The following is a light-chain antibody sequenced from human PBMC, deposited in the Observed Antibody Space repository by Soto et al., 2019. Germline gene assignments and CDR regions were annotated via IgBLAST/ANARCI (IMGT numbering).Light chain of an antibody. CDR3: QQYGSSPPST. CDR2: AAS. J-gene: IGKJ5*01. V-gene: IGKV3-20*01. Sequence: ELVLTQSPRNLSLSPVGVGRRGFMASQSVRNNYLAWYQQRPGQAPRLLIYAASSRATGIPDRFSGSGSGTDFTLTISRLEPEDFAVYYCQQYGSSPPSTVGQGTRLEIK. CDR1: QSVRNNY.